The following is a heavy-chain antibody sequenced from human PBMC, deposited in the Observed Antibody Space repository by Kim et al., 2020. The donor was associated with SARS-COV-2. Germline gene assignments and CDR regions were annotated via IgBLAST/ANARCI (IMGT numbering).Heavy chain of an antibody. CDR3: ARGAVGLRGRRGYFDY. V-gene: IGHV4-34*01. J-gene: IGHJ4*02. Sequence: SETLSLTCAVYGGSFSGYYWSWIRQPPGKGLEWIGEINHSGSTNYNPSLKSRVTISVDTSKNQFSLKLSSVTAADTAVYYCARGAVGLRGRRGYFDYWGQGTLVTVSS. CDR1: GGSFSGYY. D-gene: IGHD5-12*01. CDR2: INHSGST.